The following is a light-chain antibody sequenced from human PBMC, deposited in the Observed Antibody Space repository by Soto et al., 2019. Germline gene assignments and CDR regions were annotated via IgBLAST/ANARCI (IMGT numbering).Light chain of an antibody. Sequence: EIQMTQSPSTMSASVGDRATITCRASQSISKWLAWFQQKAGKAPKLLIYEASTLATGVPSRISGSGSGTEFTLTISSRQPDDFAAYYCHHYNTYSTFGQGTNV. CDR2: EAS. CDR1: QSISKW. V-gene: IGKV1-5*03. J-gene: IGKJ1*01. CDR3: HHYNTYST.